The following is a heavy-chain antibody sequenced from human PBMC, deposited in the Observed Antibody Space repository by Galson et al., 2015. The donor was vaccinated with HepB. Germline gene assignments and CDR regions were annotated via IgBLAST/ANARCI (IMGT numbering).Heavy chain of an antibody. Sequence: SLRLSCAASGFTLSSYWMHWVRQAPGKGLVWVSRINSDGSSTSYADSVKGRFTISRDNAKNTLYLQMNSLRAEDTAVYYCARDSSSWALFDYWCQGTLVTVSS. CDR1: GFTLSSYW. CDR2: INSDGSST. CDR3: ARDSSSWALFDY. V-gene: IGHV3-74*01. J-gene: IGHJ4*02. D-gene: IGHD6-13*01.